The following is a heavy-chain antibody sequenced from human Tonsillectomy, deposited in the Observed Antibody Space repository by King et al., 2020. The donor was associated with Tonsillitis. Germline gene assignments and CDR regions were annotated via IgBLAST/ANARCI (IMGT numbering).Heavy chain of an antibody. CDR1: NGSFSGYF. J-gene: IGHJ6*03. Sequence: VQLQQWGAGLLKPSETLSLTCAVYNGSFSGYFWTWIRQPPGKGLEWIGEINHSGSTNYNPSLKSRVTVLEDTSKNQFSLKVSSVTAADTAVYYCARGPQSIPPCSCYSEQFHYYYMDVWGKGTTVTVSS. CDR3: ARGPQSIPPCSCYSEQFHYYYMDV. CDR2: INHSGST. D-gene: IGHD2-15*01. V-gene: IGHV4-34*01.